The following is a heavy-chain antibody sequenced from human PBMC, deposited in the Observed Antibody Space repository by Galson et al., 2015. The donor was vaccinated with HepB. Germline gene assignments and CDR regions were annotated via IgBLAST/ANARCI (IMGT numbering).Heavy chain of an antibody. V-gene: IGHV4-39*01. J-gene: IGHJ4*02. CDR2: VYYTGDT. Sequence: ETLSLTCTVSGDSVSRGSYYWGWIRQPPGKGLEWIGSVYYTGDTYYNPPLKSRVTVSMDTSKNQFTLKLRSVTAADTAVYYCGSLVGASPGYYWGQGTLVTVSS. CDR3: GSLVGASPGYY. D-gene: IGHD1-26*01. CDR1: GDSVSRGSYY.